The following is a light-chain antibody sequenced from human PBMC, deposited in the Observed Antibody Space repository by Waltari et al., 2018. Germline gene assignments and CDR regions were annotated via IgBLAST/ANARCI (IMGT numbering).Light chain of an antibody. J-gene: IGLJ1*01. CDR2: DVT. Sequence: QSALTPPASVSGSPGQSIPISCTGTRSDVGTYDYVPWYQQHPGKAPKLMIYDVTKRPSGIANRFSGSKSGNTASLTISGLQAEDEADYYCSSYTTSSTVYVFGTGTKVTVL. V-gene: IGLV2-14*03. CDR1: RSDVGTYDY. CDR3: SSYTTSSTVYV.